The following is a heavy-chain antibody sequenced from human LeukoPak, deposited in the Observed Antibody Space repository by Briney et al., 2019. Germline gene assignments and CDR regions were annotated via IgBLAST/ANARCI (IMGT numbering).Heavy chain of an antibody. Sequence: PGGSLRLSCAASGFTFNGHSMNWVRQAPGKRLEWVSYISGSSGTIFYADSVKGRFTISRDDAKNSLYLQMNSLRVEDTAVYYCARASRGYCSGSNRPLMDNWGQGTLVTVSS. CDR2: ISGSSGTI. V-gene: IGHV3-48*04. J-gene: IGHJ4*02. D-gene: IGHD2-15*01. CDR1: GFTFNGHS. CDR3: ARASRGYCSGSNRPLMDN.